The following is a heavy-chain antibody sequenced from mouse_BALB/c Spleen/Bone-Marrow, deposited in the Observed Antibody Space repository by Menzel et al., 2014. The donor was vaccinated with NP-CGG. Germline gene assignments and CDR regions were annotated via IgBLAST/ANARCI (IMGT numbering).Heavy chain of an antibody. CDR1: GFSLTSYG. V-gene: IGHV2-9*02. D-gene: IGHD4-1*01. J-gene: IGHJ3*01. CDR2: IWAGGST. CDR3: ARDRGLGRFAY. Sequence: QVQLQQSGPGLVAPPQSLSITCTVSGFSLTSYGVHWVRQPPGKGLEWLGVIWAGGSTNYNSALMSRLSISKDNSKSQVFLKMNSLQTDDTAMYYCARDRGLGRFAYWGQGTLVTVSA.